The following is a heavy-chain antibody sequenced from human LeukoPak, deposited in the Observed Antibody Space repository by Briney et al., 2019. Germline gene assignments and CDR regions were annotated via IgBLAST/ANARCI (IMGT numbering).Heavy chain of an antibody. D-gene: IGHD2-2*01. V-gene: IGHV3-23*01. J-gene: IGHJ4*02. CDR1: GFTFSSYA. Sequence: LPGGSLRLSCAASGFTFSSYAMSWVRQAPGKGLEWVSAISGSGGSTYYADSVKGRFTISRDNSKNTLYPQMNSLRAEDTAVYYCAKAPDIVVVPAANDYWGQGTLVTVSS. CDR2: ISGSGGST. CDR3: AKAPDIVVVPAANDY.